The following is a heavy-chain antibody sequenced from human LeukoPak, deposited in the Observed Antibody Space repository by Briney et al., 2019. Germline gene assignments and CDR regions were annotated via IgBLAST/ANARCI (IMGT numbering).Heavy chain of an antibody. J-gene: IGHJ6*02. CDR2: MNPNSGNT. CDR1: GYTFTSYD. D-gene: IGHD3-10*02. V-gene: IGHV1-8*01. CDR3: ARGVRGVIIYYYGMDV. Sequence: RASVKVSCKASGYTFTSYDINWVRQATGQGLEWMGWMNPNSGNTGYAQKFQGRVTMTRNTSISTAYMELSSLRSEVTAVYYCARGVRGVIIYYYGMDVWGQGTTVTVSS.